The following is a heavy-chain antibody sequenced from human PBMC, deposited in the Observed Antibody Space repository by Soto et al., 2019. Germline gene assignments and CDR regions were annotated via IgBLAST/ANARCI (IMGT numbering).Heavy chain of an antibody. CDR2: IIPIFGTA. Sequence: SVKGSCKASRGPFSSCGISWVRQSPEQGLEWMGGIIPIFGTAHDDQKFQGRVTITADESTSRAYMELSGLGSEDTAAYYCASPTWIQLGSTRGGAFDICGQGSMVT. CDR3: ASPTWIQLGSTRGGAFDI. D-gene: IGHD5-18*01. CDR1: RGPFSSCG. J-gene: IGHJ3*02. V-gene: IGHV1-69*13.